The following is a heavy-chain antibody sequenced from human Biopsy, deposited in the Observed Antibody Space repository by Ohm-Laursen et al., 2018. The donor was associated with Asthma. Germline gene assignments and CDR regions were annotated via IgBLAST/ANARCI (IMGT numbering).Heavy chain of an antibody. CDR1: GGSISSGDYS. CDR2: ISPSGNT. V-gene: IGHV4-30-2*01. Sequence: TLSLTCAVSGGSISSGDYSWSWIRQPQGKGLEWIGFISPSGNTYYSPSLKSRLTISVDRSKNQFSLRLSSVTAADTAMYYCARDYGDYVWRAFDIWGQGTMVTVSS. CDR3: ARDYGDYVWRAFDI. J-gene: IGHJ3*02. D-gene: IGHD4-17*01.